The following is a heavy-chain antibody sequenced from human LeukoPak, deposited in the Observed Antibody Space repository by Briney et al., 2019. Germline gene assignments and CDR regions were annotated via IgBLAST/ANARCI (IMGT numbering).Heavy chain of an antibody. Sequence: GASVKLSCKVSVYTFTSYDINWVRQATGQGLEWMGWMNPNSGNTVYAQKFQGRVTMTRNTSISAAYMELSSLRSEDTAVYYCATTQGAAGDAFDIWGQGTMVTVSS. CDR3: ATTQGAAGDAFDI. V-gene: IGHV1-8*01. J-gene: IGHJ3*02. CDR1: VYTFTSYD. D-gene: IGHD6-13*01. CDR2: MNPNSGNT.